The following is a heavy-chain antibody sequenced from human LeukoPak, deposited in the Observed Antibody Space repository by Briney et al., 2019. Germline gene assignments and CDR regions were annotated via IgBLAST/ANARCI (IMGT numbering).Heavy chain of an antibody. Sequence: GGSLRLPCAASGFTFSDYYMSWIRQAPGKGLEWVSYISSSSSYTNYADSVKGRFTISRDNAKNSLYLQMNSLRAEDTAVYYCARARTDSSRKKYNWFDPWGQGTLVTVSS. CDR2: ISSSSSYT. CDR3: ARARTDSSRKKYNWFDP. CDR1: GFTFSDYY. V-gene: IGHV3-11*06. D-gene: IGHD6-13*01. J-gene: IGHJ5*02.